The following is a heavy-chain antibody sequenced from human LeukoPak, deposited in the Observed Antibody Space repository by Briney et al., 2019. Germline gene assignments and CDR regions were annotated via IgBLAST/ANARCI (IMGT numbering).Heavy chain of an antibody. CDR2: INPTVDGA. CDR3: VRFNWNNVGYGMDV. J-gene: IGHJ6*02. CDR1: GYTFTDYY. D-gene: IGHD1/OR15-1a*01. Sequence: GASVTVSCKASGYTFTDYYVHWVRQAPAHELEWMGWINPTVDGANYAEKFQGRVTMTRDTSISTAYMELRRLRFGDTAVYYCVRFNWNNVGYGMDVWGQGTTVTVPS. V-gene: IGHV1-2*02.